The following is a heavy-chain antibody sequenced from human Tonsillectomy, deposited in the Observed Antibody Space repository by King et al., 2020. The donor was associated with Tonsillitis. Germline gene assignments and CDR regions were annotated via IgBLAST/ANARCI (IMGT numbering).Heavy chain of an antibody. CDR1: GGSFSGYQ. CDR2: INHSGST. D-gene: IGHD2-15*01. Sequence: VQLQQWGAGLLKPSETLSLTCAVYGGSFSGYQWSWIRQTPGKGLEWIGEINHSGSTKYNPSLKSRVTISVDTSKNQFSLKVNSVTAADTAVYYCARGDEVGYCSGGTCYRTPRSFDYWGQGTLVTVSS. CDR3: ARGDEVGYCSGGTCYRTPRSFDY. J-gene: IGHJ4*02. V-gene: IGHV4-34*01.